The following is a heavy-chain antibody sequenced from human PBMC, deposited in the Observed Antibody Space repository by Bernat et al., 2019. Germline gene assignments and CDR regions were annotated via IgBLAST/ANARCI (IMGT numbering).Heavy chain of an antibody. V-gene: IGHV3-74*01. J-gene: IGHJ6*02. D-gene: IGHD6-13*01. CDR3: ARSDFSSSWTNYYYYGMDV. CDR2: INSDGSST. CDR1: GLPFSSYW. Sequence: EVQLVESGGGLVQPGGSLRPPCPASGLPFSSYWWHWFGQAPGKGRVWFSRINSDGSSTSYADSVKGRFTISRDNAKNTLYLQMNSLRAEDTAVYYCARSDFSSSWTNYYYYGMDVWGQGTTVTVSS.